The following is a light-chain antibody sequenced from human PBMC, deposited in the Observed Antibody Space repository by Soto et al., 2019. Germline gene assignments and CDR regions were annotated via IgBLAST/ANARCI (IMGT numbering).Light chain of an antibody. Sequence: QSALTQPPSASGSPGQSVTISCTGTSSDVGKYDYVSWFQHHPGKAPKLIIYDNNKRPSGIPDRFSGSKSGTSATLDIIGLQTGDEADYYCGTWDSRLSGGVFGGGTKVTVL. CDR2: DNN. V-gene: IGLV1-51*01. J-gene: IGLJ2*01. CDR1: SSDVGKYDY. CDR3: GTWDSRLSGGV.